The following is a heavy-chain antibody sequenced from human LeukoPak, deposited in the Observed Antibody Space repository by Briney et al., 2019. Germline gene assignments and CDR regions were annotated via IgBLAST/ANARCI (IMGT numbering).Heavy chain of an antibody. CDR3: AKDRSTAHGSGRYYIDY. J-gene: IGHJ4*02. CDR2: IRYDGSNK. CDR1: GFTFSSYG. Sequence: GGSLRLSCAASGFTFSSYGMHWVRQAPGKGLEWVAFIRYDGSNKYYADSVKGRFTISRDNSKNTLYLQMNSLRAEDTAVYYCAKDRSTAHGSGRYYIDYWGQGTLVTVSS. D-gene: IGHD6-19*01. V-gene: IGHV3-30*02.